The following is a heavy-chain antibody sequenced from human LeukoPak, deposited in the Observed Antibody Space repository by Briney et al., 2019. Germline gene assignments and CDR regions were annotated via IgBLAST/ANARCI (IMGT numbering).Heavy chain of an antibody. D-gene: IGHD3-10*01. CDR3: ARDRGETQPFDY. J-gene: IGHJ4*02. V-gene: IGHV1-69*13. CDR1: GGTFSSYA. CDR2: NIPIFGTA. Sequence: SVKVSCKASGGTFSSYAISWVRQAPGQGLEWMGGNIPIFGTANYAQKFQGRVTITADESTSTAYMELSSLRSEDTAVYYCARDRGETQPFDYWGQGTLVTVSS.